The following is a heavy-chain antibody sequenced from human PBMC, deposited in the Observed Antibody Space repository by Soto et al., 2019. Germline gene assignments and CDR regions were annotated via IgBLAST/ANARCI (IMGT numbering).Heavy chain of an antibody. CDR2: IYYSGST. J-gene: IGHJ4*02. CDR3: ARLGYCSSTSCYVLILDY. V-gene: IGHV4-59*01. Sequence: SETLSLTCTVSGGYISSYYWSWIRQPPGKGLEWIGYIYYSGSTNYNPSLKSRVTISVDTSKNQFSLKLSSVTAADTAVYYCARLGYCSSTSCYVLILDYWGQGTLVTVS. CDR1: GGYISSYY. D-gene: IGHD2-2*01.